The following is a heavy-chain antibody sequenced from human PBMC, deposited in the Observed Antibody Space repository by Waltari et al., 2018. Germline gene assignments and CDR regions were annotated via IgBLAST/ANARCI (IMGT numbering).Heavy chain of an antibody. V-gene: IGHV3-53*02. J-gene: IGHJ6*03. CDR1: GFTVSSNY. CDR3: AREARDYYYYYMDV. CDR2: IYSCGST. Sequence: EVQLVETGGGLIQPGGSLRLSCAASGFTVSSNYMRWVRQAPGKGLEWVSVIYSCGSTYYADSVKGLFTISRDNSKNTLYLQMNSLRAEDTAVYYCAREARDYYYYYMDVWGKGTTVTVSS.